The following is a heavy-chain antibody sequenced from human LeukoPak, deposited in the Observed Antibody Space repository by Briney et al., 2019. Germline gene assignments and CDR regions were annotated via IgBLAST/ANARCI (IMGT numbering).Heavy chain of an antibody. CDR1: GYTFTSYG. D-gene: IGHD4-17*01. CDR3: ARGYLATVTPEGMDA. CDR2: ISAYNGNT. V-gene: IGHV1-18*01. Sequence: ASVKVSCKASGYTFTSYGISWVRQAPGQGLEWMGWISAYNGNTNYAQKLQGRVTMTTDTSTSTAYMELRSLRSDDTAVYYCARGYLATVTPEGMDAWGQGTTVTVSS. J-gene: IGHJ6*02.